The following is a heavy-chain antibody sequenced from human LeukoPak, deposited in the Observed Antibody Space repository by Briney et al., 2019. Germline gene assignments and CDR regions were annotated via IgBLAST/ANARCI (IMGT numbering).Heavy chain of an antibody. V-gene: IGHV4-4*07. CDR2: IYTSGST. J-gene: IGHJ4*02. Sequence: SETLSLTCSVSGASINSYYWNWIRQPAGKGLEWIGRIYTSGSTNYNPSLKSRVTISVDTSKNQFSLKLSSVTAADTAVYYCASEERGYSYGNLDYWGQGTLVTVSS. D-gene: IGHD5-18*01. CDR1: GASINSYY. CDR3: ASEERGYSYGNLDY.